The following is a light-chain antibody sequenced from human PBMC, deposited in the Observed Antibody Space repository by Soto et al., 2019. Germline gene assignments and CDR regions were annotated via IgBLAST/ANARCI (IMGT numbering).Light chain of an antibody. CDR3: SSYTTTSTVL. V-gene: IGLV2-14*03. J-gene: IGLJ2*01. CDR1: SSDVGGYNY. CDR2: DVS. Sequence: QSALTQPASVSGSPGQSITISCTGTSSDVGGYNYVSWYQQHPGKAPKLIIYDVSDRPSGVSNRFSGSKSGNTASLTISGLQAEDEADYHCSSYTTTSTVLFCGGTKLTVL.